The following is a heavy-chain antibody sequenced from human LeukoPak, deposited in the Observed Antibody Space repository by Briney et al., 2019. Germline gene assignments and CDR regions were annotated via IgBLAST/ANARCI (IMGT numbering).Heavy chain of an antibody. Sequence: ASVKVSCKASGYTFTSYGISWVRQAPGQGLEWMGWISAYNGNTNYAQKLQGRVTITRDTSASTAYMELSSLRSEDTAVYYCARDHPGSYNYWGQGTLVTVSS. CDR1: GYTFTSYG. CDR3: ARDHPGSYNY. V-gene: IGHV1-18*01. CDR2: ISAYNGNT. J-gene: IGHJ4*02. D-gene: IGHD3-10*01.